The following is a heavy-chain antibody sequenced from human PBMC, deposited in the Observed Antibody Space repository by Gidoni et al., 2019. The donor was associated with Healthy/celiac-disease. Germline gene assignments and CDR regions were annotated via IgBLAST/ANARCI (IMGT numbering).Heavy chain of an antibody. J-gene: IGHJ3*02. CDR1: VFTFGSYS. CDR2: ISSSSSTI. CDR3: ARDLRWELEDYDAFDI. V-gene: IGHV3-48*04. Sequence: EVQLVESGGGLVQPGGSRRLSCAASVFTFGSYSMNWVRQAPGKGLEWVSYISSSSSTIYYADSVKGRFTISRDNAKNSLYLQMNSLRAEDTAVYYCARDLRWELEDYDAFDIWGQGTMVTVSS. D-gene: IGHD1-26*01.